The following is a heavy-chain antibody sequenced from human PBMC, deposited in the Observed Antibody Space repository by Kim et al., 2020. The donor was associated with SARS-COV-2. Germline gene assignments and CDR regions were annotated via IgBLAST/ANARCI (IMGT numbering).Heavy chain of an antibody. Sequence: GGSLRLSCAASGFTFSNFALHWVRQAPGKGLEWVALISYDGSNKYYADSVKGRFTISRDNSKNTLYLELNSLRAEDTAVYSCARGVRRALKSGREYSYYYGLDVWGQGTTVIVSS. J-gene: IGHJ6*02. D-gene: IGHD3-22*01. CDR1: GFTFSNFA. CDR3: ARGVRRALKSGREYSYYYGLDV. CDR2: ISYDGSNK. V-gene: IGHV3-30*04.